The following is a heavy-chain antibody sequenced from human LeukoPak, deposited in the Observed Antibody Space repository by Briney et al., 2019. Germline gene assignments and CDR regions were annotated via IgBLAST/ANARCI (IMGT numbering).Heavy chain of an antibody. Sequence: ASVKVSCKASGGTFSIYAMNWVRQAPGQGLEWMGRISPIFGPPTYAQEFQCRITIITDQSTNMTYMELSSLRSEDTAVYYCAREVQPHCSTTSCSGNYWGQGTLVTVSS. CDR3: AREVQPHCSTTSCSGNY. V-gene: IGHV1-69*05. CDR2: ISPIFGPP. D-gene: IGHD2-2*01. J-gene: IGHJ4*02. CDR1: GGTFSIYA.